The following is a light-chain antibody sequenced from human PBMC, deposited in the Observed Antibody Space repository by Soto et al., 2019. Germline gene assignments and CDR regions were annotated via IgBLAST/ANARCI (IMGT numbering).Light chain of an antibody. Sequence: EIVLTQSPATLSLFPGERATLSCRASQSVSSASLAWYQQKPGQAPRLLIFGASSRATGIPDRFSGSGSGTDFTLTISRLEPEDFAVYYCQQYGSSPLTFGGGTKVEIK. CDR2: GAS. J-gene: IGKJ4*01. CDR3: QQYGSSPLT. V-gene: IGKV3-20*01. CDR1: QSVSSAS.